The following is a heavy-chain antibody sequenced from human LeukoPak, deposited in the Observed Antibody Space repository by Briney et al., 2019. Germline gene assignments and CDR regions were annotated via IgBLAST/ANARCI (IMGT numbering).Heavy chain of an antibody. CDR1: GGTFSSYA. J-gene: IGHJ4*02. D-gene: IGHD3/OR15-3a*01. Sequence: SVKVSCKASGGTFSSYAISWVRHAPGQGLEWMGGIIPIFGTANYAQKFQGRVTITADESTSTVYMELSSLRSEDTAVYYCARDYDFGSYDYWGQGTLVTVSS. CDR2: IIPIFGTA. CDR3: ARDYDFGSYDY. V-gene: IGHV1-69*13.